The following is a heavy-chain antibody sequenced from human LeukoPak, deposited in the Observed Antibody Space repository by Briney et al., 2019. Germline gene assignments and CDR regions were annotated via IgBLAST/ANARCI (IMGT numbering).Heavy chain of an antibody. CDR3: ATDPTAPYDSSGQFGY. V-gene: IGHV1-24*01. CDR2: FDPEDGET. J-gene: IGHJ4*02. D-gene: IGHD3-22*01. Sequence: GASVKVSCKVSGYTLTELSMHWVRQAPGKGLGWMVGFDPEDGETIYAQKFQGRVTMTEYTSTDTAYMELSSLRSEATAVYYCATDPTAPYDSSGQFGYWGQGTLVTVSS. CDR1: GYTLTELS.